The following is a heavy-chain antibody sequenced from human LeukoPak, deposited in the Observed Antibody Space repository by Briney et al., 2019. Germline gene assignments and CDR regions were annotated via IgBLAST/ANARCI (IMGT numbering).Heavy chain of an antibody. Sequence: GGSLRLSCAASGFAITDHHMDWVRQAPGKGMEWVGRVRRERSGYTTEYAAPVKGRFTMSRDDSKNLLYLHMSSLKTEDTAVYHCSRDGTEGDNSAFDVWGQGTMVTVSS. CDR1: GFAITDHH. J-gene: IGHJ3*01. CDR2: VRRERSGYTT. D-gene: IGHD3-22*01. CDR3: SRDGTEGDNSAFDV. V-gene: IGHV3-72*01.